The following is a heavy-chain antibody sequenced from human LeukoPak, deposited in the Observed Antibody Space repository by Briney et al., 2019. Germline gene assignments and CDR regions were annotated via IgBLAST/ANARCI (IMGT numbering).Heavy chain of an antibody. CDR1: GGSLTSTNSY. D-gene: IGHD4-17*01. CDR3: VRHVDGDSGYAFDI. J-gene: IGHJ3*02. V-gene: IGHV4-39*01. CDR2: VYYTGTT. Sequence: SETLSLTCTVSGGSLTSTNSYWGYIRQPPEKGREWIGTVYYTGTTYYNPSLKSRVTISVDTSKNQFSLRLSSVTAADTAVYFCVRHVDGDSGYAFDIWGQGTMVTVSS.